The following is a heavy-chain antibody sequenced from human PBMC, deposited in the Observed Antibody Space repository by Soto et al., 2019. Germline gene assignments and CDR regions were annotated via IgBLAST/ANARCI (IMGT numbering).Heavy chain of an antibody. J-gene: IGHJ4*02. Sequence: QVHLVQSGTEVRKPGSSVTVSCKVSGGTFSTYTISWVRQAPGQGLQWMGGITPILRETTYAQNFQGRVSITADISATTAYMELSDLMSEDTAVYYCGRVPRYSFPTSDSLDQWGQGTRVTVSS. V-gene: IGHV1-69*06. CDR3: GRVPRYSFPTSDSLDQ. D-gene: IGHD5-18*01. CDR1: GGTFSTYT. CDR2: ITPILRET.